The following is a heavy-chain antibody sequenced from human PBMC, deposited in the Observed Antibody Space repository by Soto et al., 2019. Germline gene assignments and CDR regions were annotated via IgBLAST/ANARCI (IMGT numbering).Heavy chain of an antibody. CDR1: GGTFSSYA. CDR2: IIPIFGTA. CDR3: ARLGYCSSTSCYLPY. J-gene: IGHJ4*02. Sequence: SVKVSCKASGGTFSSYAISWVRQAPGQGLEWMGGIIPIFGTANYAQKFQGRVTITADESTSTAYMELSSLRSEDTAVYYCARLGYCSSTSCYLPYWGQGTLVTVSS. V-gene: IGHV1-69*13. D-gene: IGHD2-2*01.